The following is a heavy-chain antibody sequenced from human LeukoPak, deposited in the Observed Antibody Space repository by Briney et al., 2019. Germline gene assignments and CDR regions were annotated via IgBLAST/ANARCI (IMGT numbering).Heavy chain of an antibody. CDR1: GFTFSSYW. J-gene: IGHJ2*01. CDR3: ARARYLGL. V-gene: IGHV3-7*05. Sequence: PGGSLRLSCAASGFTFSSYWRSSVRQAPGKGLEWVANIKEDGGEKYYVDSVKGRFTISRDNAKNSLYLQMDSLRADDTAVYYCARARYLGLWGRGTLVTVSS. CDR2: IKEDGGEK.